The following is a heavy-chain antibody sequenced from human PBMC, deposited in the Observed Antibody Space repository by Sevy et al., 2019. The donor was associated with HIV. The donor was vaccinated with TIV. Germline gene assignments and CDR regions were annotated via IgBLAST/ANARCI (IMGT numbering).Heavy chain of an antibody. CDR1: GYTFTSYG. CDR2: ISAYNGNT. Sequence: ASVKVSCKASGYTFTSYGISWVRQAPGQGLEWMGWISAYNGNTNYAQKLQGRVTMTTDTSTGTAYMELRSLRSDDTAVYYCARGLHAYSSGWYGGDYWGQGTLVTVSS. D-gene: IGHD6-19*01. J-gene: IGHJ4*02. V-gene: IGHV1-18*01. CDR3: ARGLHAYSSGWYGGDY.